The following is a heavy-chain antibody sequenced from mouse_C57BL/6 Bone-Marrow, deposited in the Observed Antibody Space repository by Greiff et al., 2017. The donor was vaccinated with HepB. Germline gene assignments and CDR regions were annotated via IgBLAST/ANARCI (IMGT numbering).Heavy chain of an antibody. Sequence: DVQLVESGGDLVKPGGSLKLSCAASGFTFSSYGMSWVRQTSDKRLEWVATISSGGSYTYYPDSVQGRFTISRDKAKNTLYLQMSSLKSEDTAVYYCARHWDDFDYGAQGTTLTVSS. V-gene: IGHV5-6*01. CDR1: GFTFSSYG. D-gene: IGHD4-1*01. CDR2: ISSGGSYT. CDR3: ARHWDDFDY. J-gene: IGHJ2*01.